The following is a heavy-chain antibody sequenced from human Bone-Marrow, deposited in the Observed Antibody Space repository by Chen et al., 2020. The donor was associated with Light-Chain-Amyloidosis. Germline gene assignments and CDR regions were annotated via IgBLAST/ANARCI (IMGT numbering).Heavy chain of an antibody. CDR3: VKDIYSTSAALSYFDY. J-gene: IGHJ4*02. CDR2: INWNSVNM. CDR1: RHTVADDA. V-gene: IGHV3-9*01. Sequence: VQRVESGGGLVPPGRTLRHSWAATRHTVADDAKHWVRQAPGKGLEWVSTINWNSVNMAYADSVKGRFTISRDNAKNSLYLQMNSLRVEDTAFFYCVKDIYSTSAALSYFDYWGQGTLVTVSS. D-gene: IGHD2-8*01.